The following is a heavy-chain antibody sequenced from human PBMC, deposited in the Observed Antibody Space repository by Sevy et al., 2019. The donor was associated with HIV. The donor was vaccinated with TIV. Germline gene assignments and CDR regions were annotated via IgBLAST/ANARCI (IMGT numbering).Heavy chain of an antibody. CDR3: AKIYDY. J-gene: IGHJ4*02. D-gene: IGHD3-3*01. V-gene: IGHV4-39*01. CDR2: IFHTGKT. Sequence: SETLSLTCSVSVGSISKIGSYWGWVRQPPGERLEWIGDIFHTGKTNYNPSLKSRVTISLDTSKNQFSLKLSSVTAADTAVYYCAKIYDYWGPGALVTVSS. CDR1: VGSISKIGSY.